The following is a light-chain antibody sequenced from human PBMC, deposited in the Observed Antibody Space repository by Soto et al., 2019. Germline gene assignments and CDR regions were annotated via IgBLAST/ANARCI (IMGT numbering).Light chain of an antibody. V-gene: IGKV3-20*01. CDR2: GAS. J-gene: IGKJ5*01. Sequence: EIVLTQSPGTLSLSPGERATLSCRASQSVSSSYLAWYQQKPGQAPRLLIYGASSRATGIPDRFSGSGSGTDFTLTISSLQPEDFATYYCQQSYSTPENTFGQGTRLEIK. CDR3: QQSYSTPENT. CDR1: QSVSSSY.